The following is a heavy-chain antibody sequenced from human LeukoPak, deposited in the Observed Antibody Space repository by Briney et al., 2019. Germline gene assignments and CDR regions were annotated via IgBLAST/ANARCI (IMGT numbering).Heavy chain of an antibody. Sequence: GRSLRLSCAASGFTFSSYGMHWVRQAPGKGLEWVAVIWYDGSKKYYADSVKGRFTISRDNSKNTLYLQMNSLRAEDTAVYYCARDGHDYGDSPYYFDYWGQGTLVTVSS. CDR2: IWYDGSKK. CDR3: ARDGHDYGDSPYYFDY. CDR1: GFTFSSYG. J-gene: IGHJ4*02. D-gene: IGHD4-17*01. V-gene: IGHV3-33*01.